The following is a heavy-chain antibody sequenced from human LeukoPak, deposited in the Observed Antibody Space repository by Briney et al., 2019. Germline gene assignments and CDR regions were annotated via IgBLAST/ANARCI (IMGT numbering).Heavy chain of an antibody. D-gene: IGHD1-1*01. V-gene: IGHV3-21*01. J-gene: IGHJ4*02. CDR1: GFTFSSYT. CDR2: ISGSNSYI. CDR3: ARALTTLTYEGY. Sequence: GGSLRLSCAASGFTFSSYTTHWIRQAPGKGLEWVSSISGSNSYIFYADSVKGRFTVSRDNAKDSLYLQMNSLRAEDTAVYYCARALTTLTYEGYWGQGTLVTVSS.